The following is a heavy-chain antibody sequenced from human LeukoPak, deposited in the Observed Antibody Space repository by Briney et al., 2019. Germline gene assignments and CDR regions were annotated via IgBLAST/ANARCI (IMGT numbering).Heavy chain of an antibody. CDR1: GFTFSSYS. V-gene: IGHV4-39*07. J-gene: IGHJ6*03. D-gene: IGHD1/OR15-1a*01. CDR2: IYYSGST. CDR3: ARGAADRNNYYYYIDV. Sequence: GSLRLSCAASGFTFSSYSMNWVRQAPGKGLESIGSIYYSGSTYYNPSLKSRVTISVDTSKNQFSLKLTSVTAADTAVYYCARGAADRNNYYYYIDVWGEGTTVTVSS.